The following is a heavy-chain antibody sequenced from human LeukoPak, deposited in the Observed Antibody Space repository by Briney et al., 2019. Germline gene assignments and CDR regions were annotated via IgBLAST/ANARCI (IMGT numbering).Heavy chain of an antibody. V-gene: IGHV3-23*01. D-gene: IGHD1-26*01. J-gene: IGHJ4*02. CDR2: ISGSGARV. Sequence: GGSLRLSCTASGFTFSSYAMGWVRQAPGKGLEWVSGISGSGARVYSADSVKGRFTISRDNSKNTLYLQMNSLRAEDTAVYYCAKDKRYSATKPSFDYWGQGTLVTVSS. CDR3: AKDKRYSATKPSFDY. CDR1: GFTFSSYA.